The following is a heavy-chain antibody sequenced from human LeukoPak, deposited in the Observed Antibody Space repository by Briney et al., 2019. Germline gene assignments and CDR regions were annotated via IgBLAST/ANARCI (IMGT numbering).Heavy chain of an antibody. D-gene: IGHD6-13*01. Sequence: ASVKVSCKASGYTFTSYAMHWVRQAPGQRLEWMGWINAGNGNTKYSQKFQGRVTIIRDTSASTAYMELCSLRSEDTAVYYCARDIIAAAGRPPGYWGQGTLVTVSS. CDR1: GYTFTSYA. J-gene: IGHJ4*02. V-gene: IGHV1-3*01. CDR2: INAGNGNT. CDR3: ARDIIAAAGRPPGY.